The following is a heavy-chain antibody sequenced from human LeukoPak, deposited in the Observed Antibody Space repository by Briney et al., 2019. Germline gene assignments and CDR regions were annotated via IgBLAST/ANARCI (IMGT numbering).Heavy chain of an antibody. V-gene: IGHV4-4*02. CDR2: IYHSGST. D-gene: IGHD1-1*01. CDR1: GGSISSSNW. CDR3: ARTVPGFHYYMDV. J-gene: IGHJ6*03. Sequence: SETLSLTCAVSGGSISSSNWWSWVRQPPGKWLEWIGEIYHSGSTNYNPSLKSRVTISVDKSKNQFSLKLSSVTAADTAVYYCARTVPGFHYYMDVWGKGTTVTVSS.